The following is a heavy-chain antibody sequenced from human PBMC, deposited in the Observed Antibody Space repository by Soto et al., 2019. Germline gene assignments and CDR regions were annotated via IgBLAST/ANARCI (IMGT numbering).Heavy chain of an antibody. CDR3: ARASSAPDF. CDR2: IYYSGST. CDR1: GGSISSGGYY. D-gene: IGHD6-19*01. J-gene: IGHJ4*02. V-gene: IGHV4-31*01. Sequence: SETLSLTCTVSGGSISSGGYYWSWIRQHPGKGLEWIGYIYYSGSTYYNPSLKSLVTIPVDTSKNQFALKLSSVTAADTAVYYCARASSAPDFWGQGTLVTVSS.